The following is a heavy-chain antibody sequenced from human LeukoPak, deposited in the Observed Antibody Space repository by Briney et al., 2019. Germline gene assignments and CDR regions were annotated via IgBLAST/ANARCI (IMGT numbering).Heavy chain of an antibody. CDR2: IKQDGSEK. Sequence: GGSLRLSCAASGFTFSSYAMSWVRQAPGKGLEWVANIKQDGSEKYYVDSVKGRFTISRDNAKNSLYLQMNSLRAEDTAVYYCARVTMGGYYYYYYGMDVWGQGTTVTVSS. D-gene: IGHD4/OR15-4a*01. CDR1: GFTFSSYA. V-gene: IGHV3-7*01. J-gene: IGHJ6*02. CDR3: ARVTMGGYYYYYYGMDV.